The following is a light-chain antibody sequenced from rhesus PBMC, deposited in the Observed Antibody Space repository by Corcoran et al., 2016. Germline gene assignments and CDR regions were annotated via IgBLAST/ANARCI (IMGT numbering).Light chain of an antibody. Sequence: DTQMTQSPSSLSASVGDTVTNTCRASQRISSWLDWVQQKPGKAPKLLIYKASSLQTGVPSRFSGSGSGTDFTLTIGSLQPEAFATYYCLHYHSSPFSFGPGTKLDIK. CDR3: LHYHSSPFS. CDR1: QRISSW. J-gene: IGKJ3*01. V-gene: IGKV1-22*01. CDR2: KAS.